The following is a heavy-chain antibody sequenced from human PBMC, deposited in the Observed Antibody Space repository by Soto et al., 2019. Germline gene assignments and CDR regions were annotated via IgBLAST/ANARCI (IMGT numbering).Heavy chain of an antibody. D-gene: IGHD3-3*01. CDR2: ISSGNDYI. V-gene: IGHV3-21*06. Sequence: PGGSLRLSCVASGFKLSYYSMDWVRQAPEKGLEWVSSISSGNDYIYYADSVKGRFTISRDNAKNSVFLQMNSLRAEDTAVYYCVRAIRFLEWICPDYWGQGALVTVSS. CDR1: GFKLSYYS. J-gene: IGHJ4*02. CDR3: VRAIRFLEWICPDY.